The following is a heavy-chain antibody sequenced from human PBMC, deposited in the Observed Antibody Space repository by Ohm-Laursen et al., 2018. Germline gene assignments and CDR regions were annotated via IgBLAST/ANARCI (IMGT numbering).Heavy chain of an antibody. CDR3: ARDLGLVGTNWGYYFNY. J-gene: IGHJ4*02. Sequence: ASVKVSCKVSGYTFTSYYIHWVRQAPGQGLEWMGIINPSGGSTKYAQKFQGRVTMTRDTSTSTVYMELSSLRSEDTAVYYCARDLGLVGTNWGYYFNYWGQGTLVTVSS. V-gene: IGHV1-46*01. D-gene: IGHD7-27*01. CDR1: GYTFTSYY. CDR2: INPSGGST.